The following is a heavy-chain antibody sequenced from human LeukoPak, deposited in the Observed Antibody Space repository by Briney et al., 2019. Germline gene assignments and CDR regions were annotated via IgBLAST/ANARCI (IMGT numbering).Heavy chain of an antibody. CDR1: GGSISSSSYY. J-gene: IGHJ4*02. CDR2: IYYSGST. CDR3: ARLKGDYVESYFDY. D-gene: IGHD4-17*01. Sequence: PSETLSLTCTVSGGSISSSSYYWGWIRQPPGKGLEWIGSIYYSGSTYYNPSLKSRVTISVDTSKNQFSLKLSSVTAADTAVYYCARLKGDYVESYFDYWGQGTLVTVSS. V-gene: IGHV4-39*01.